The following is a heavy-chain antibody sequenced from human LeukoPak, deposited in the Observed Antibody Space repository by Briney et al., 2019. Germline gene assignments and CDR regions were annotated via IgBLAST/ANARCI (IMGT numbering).Heavy chain of an antibody. CDR1: GLPIGDFA. V-gene: IGHV3-43*02. J-gene: IGHJ4*02. CDR3: ARESGKFDY. CDR2: ISGDGVST. Sequence: GGSLRLSCVASGLPIGDFAMHWVRQALGKGREWVSLISGDGVSTFYADSVKGRFSISRDNSKNSLSLEMNSLRTEDTAMYYCARESGKFDYWGQGTLVAVSS.